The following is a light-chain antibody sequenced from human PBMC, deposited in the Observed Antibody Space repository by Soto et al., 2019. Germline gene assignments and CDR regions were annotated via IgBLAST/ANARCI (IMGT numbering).Light chain of an antibody. CDR1: QSISSN. Sequence: EIVMTQSPATLSVSPGERATLSCRASQSISSNLAWYQQKPGQAPRLLISGASTRATGIPARFSGIGSGTEFTLTISSLQSEDFAVYYCQQYKDWRYTLGQGTKLEIK. CDR2: GAS. CDR3: QQYKDWRYT. V-gene: IGKV3-15*01. J-gene: IGKJ2*01.